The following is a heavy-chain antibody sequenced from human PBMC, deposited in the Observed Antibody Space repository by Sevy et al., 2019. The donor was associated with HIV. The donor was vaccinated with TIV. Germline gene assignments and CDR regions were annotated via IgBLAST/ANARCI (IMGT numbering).Heavy chain of an antibody. CDR3: ARVSWYSSGWLWFDN. Sequence: SETLSLTCSVSAGSISSSNYYWGWIRQPPGKGLEWIGTIYYSGSTYYNPSLKSRVTISVETSKDQFSLKLTSVTAADTSLYYCARVSWYSSGWLWFDNWGQGTLVTVSS. CDR2: IYYSGST. V-gene: IGHV4-39*01. D-gene: IGHD6-25*01. J-gene: IGHJ5*02. CDR1: AGSISSSNYY.